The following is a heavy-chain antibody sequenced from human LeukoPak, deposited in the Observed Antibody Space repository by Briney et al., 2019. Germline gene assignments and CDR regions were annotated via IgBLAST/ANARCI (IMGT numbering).Heavy chain of an antibody. Sequence: ASVKVSCKASGYTFTSYDINWVPQATGQGLEWMGWMNPNSGNTGYAQKFQGRVTMTRNTSISTAYMELSSLRSEDTAVYYCAKARGYSGYDESLFDYWGQGTLVTVSS. CDR2: MNPNSGNT. CDR1: GYTFTSYD. CDR3: AKARGYSGYDESLFDY. V-gene: IGHV1-8*01. J-gene: IGHJ4*02. D-gene: IGHD5-12*01.